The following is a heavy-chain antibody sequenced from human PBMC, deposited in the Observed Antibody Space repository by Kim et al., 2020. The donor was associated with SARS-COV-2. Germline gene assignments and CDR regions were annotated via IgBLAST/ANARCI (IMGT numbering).Heavy chain of an antibody. CDR2: IYYTGST. CDR1: GVSISRYF. Sequence: SETLSLTCSVSGVSISRYFWSWIRQPPGKGLEWIGYIYYTGSTNYNPSLKGRVTISLDTPKNQVSLSLNSVTAADTAVYYCATYGGNSGFDNGGQGTLVTVSS. J-gene: IGHJ4*02. D-gene: IGHD4-17*01. CDR3: ATYGGNSGFDN. V-gene: IGHV4-59*13.